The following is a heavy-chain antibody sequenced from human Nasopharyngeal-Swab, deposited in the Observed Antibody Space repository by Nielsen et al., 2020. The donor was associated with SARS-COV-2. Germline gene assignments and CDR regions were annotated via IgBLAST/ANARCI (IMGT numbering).Heavy chain of an antibody. CDR1: GFTFNTYA. CDR2: ISGSDYST. D-gene: IGHD5-12*01. Sequence: GGSLRLSCAASGFTFNTYAINWVRQAPGKGLEWVSVISGSDYSTKYADSVKGWFTISRDNSKNTVNLQMNSLRAEDTAIYYCAKDRDSGDDSDDYYHYYGMDVWGQGTTVTVSS. CDR3: AKDRDSGDDSDDYYHYYGMDV. J-gene: IGHJ6*02. V-gene: IGHV3-23*01.